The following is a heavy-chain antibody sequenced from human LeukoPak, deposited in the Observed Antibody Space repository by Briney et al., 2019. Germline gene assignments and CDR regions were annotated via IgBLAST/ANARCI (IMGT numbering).Heavy chain of an antibody. Sequence: GGSLRLSCAASGFTFRNYDMHWVRQAPGKGLEWVALITSDGTNKYYAESVMGRVTLSRDNSKNILFVQMNSLRPEDTAVYYCAKVAGGWYGQGYFDYWGQGALVTVSS. D-gene: IGHD6-19*01. CDR2: ITSDGTNK. CDR3: AKVAGGWYGQGYFDY. V-gene: IGHV3-30*18. CDR1: GFTFRNYD. J-gene: IGHJ4*02.